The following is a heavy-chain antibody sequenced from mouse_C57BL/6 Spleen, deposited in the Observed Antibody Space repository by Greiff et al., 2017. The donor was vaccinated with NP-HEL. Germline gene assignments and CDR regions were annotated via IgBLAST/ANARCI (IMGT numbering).Heavy chain of an antibody. D-gene: IGHD2-2*01. CDR2: IYPGDGDT. J-gene: IGHJ3*01. Sequence: VKLMESGAELVKPGASVKISCKASGYAFSSYWMNWVKQRPGKGLEWIGQIYPGDGDTNYNGKFKGKATLTADKSSSTAYMQLSSLTSEDSAVYFCARGEVTTKFAYWGQGTLVTVSA. CDR3: ARGEVTTKFAY. V-gene: IGHV1-80*01. CDR1: GYAFSSYW.